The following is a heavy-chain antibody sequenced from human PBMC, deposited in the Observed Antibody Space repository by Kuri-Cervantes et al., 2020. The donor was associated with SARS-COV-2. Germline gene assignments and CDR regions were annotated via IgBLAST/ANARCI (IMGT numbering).Heavy chain of an antibody. V-gene: IGHV4-61*01. Sequence: SETLSLTCTVSGGSVSSGSYYWSWIRQPPGKGLEWIGYIYYSGSTNYNPSLKSRVTISVDTSKNQFSLKLSSVTAADTAVYYCASHLQYCSSTSCYMSHYYYYYGMDVWGQGTTVTVSS. CDR1: GGSVSSGSYY. D-gene: IGHD2-2*02. J-gene: IGHJ6*02. CDR2: IYYSGST. CDR3: ASHLQYCSSTSCYMSHYYYYYGMDV.